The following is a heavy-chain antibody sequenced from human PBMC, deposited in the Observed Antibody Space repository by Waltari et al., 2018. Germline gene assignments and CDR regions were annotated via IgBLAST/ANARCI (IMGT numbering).Heavy chain of an antibody. Sequence: QVQLVESGGGVVQPGRSLSLSCAASGCTFSSYAMHWVRQAPGKGLEWVAVISYDGSNKYYADSVKGRFTISRDNSKNTLYLQMNSLRAEDTAVYYCARANPLQLMDDAFDIWGQGTMVTVSS. V-gene: IGHV3-30-3*01. CDR1: GCTFSSYA. CDR2: ISYDGSNK. J-gene: IGHJ3*02. CDR3: ARANPLQLMDDAFDI. D-gene: IGHD5-18*01.